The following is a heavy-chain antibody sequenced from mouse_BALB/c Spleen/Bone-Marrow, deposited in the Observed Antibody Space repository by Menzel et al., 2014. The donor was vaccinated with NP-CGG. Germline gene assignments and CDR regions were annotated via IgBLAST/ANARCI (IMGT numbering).Heavy chain of an antibody. CDR1: GYSITSGYS. CDR3: SRPGNDDSTLAC. J-gene: IGHJ3*01. D-gene: IGHD2-4*01. Sequence: VQLKESGLDLEKHSQSLSLTCTVTGYSITSGYSWHWIRQFPGNKLEWMGYIHYTGRTKYNPSLKSRISVTRDSSKNQFFLLFESVTTEVSATYYLSRPGNDDSTLACWCQGTLVTISA. CDR2: IHYTGRT. V-gene: IGHV3-1*02.